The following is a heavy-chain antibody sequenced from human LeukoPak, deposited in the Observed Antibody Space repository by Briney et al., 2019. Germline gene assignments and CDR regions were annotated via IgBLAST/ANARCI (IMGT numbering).Heavy chain of an antibody. CDR2: ISYDGSNK. CDR1: GFTFSSYA. Sequence: GGSLRLSCAASGFTFSSYAMHWVRQAPGKGLEWVAVISYDGSNKYYADSVKGRFTISRDNSKNTLYLQMNSLRAEDTAVYYCARESITAYGPGIILGDYWGQGTLVTVSS. J-gene: IGHJ4*02. D-gene: IGHD3-10*01. CDR3: ARESITAYGPGIILGDY. V-gene: IGHV3-30*04.